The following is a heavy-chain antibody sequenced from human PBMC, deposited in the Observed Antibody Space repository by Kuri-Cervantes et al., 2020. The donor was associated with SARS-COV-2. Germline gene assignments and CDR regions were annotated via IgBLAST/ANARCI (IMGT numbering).Heavy chain of an antibody. CDR3: ARDRGDGIFDS. J-gene: IGHJ4*02. CDR2: IKSKTDGGTT. V-gene: IGHV3-15*01. CDR1: GFTFSNAW. D-gene: IGHD5-24*01. Sequence: GESLKISCAASGFTFSNAWMSWVRQAPGKGLEWVGRIKSKTDGGTTDYAAPVKGRFTISRDDSKNTLYLQMNSLRAEDTAVYYCARDRGDGIFDSWGQGTLVTVSS.